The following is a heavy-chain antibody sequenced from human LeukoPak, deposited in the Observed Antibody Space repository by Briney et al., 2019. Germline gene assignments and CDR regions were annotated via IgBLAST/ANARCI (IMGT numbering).Heavy chain of an antibody. CDR2: ISSSSSTI. CDR3: ARDGDYYDSSGYPWYFDY. V-gene: IGHV3-48*02. CDR1: GFTFSSYS. J-gene: IGHJ4*02. D-gene: IGHD3-22*01. Sequence: GGSLRLSCAASGFTFSSYSMNWVRQVPGKGLEWVSYISSSSSTIYYADSVKGRFTISRDNAKNSLYLQMNSLRDEDTAVYYCARDGDYYDSSGYPWYFDYWGQGTLVTVSS.